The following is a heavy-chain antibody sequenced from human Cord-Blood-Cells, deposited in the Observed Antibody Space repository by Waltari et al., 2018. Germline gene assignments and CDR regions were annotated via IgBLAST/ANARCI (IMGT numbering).Heavy chain of an antibody. CDR1: GGTFSSYA. CDR2: IIPILGTA. CDR3: ARGSKPICGVVIIRDYYYYGMGV. D-gene: IGHD3-3*01. Sequence: QVQLVQSGAEVKKPGSSVKVSCKASGGTFSSYAISWVRQAPGQGLEWMGGIIPILGTANYAQKFQGRVTITADESTSTAYMELSSLRSEDTAVYYWARGSKPICGVVIIRDYYYYGMGVWGQGTTVTVSS. J-gene: IGHJ6*02. V-gene: IGHV1-69*01.